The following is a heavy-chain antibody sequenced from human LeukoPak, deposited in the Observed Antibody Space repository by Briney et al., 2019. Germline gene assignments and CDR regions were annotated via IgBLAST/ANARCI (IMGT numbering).Heavy chain of an antibody. CDR2: IYTSGST. J-gene: IGHJ3*02. CDR1: GGSISSFY. CDR3: ARDPWIGYYDSSGYDAFDI. V-gene: IGHV4-4*07. D-gene: IGHD3-22*01. Sequence: TSETLSLTCTVSGGSISSFYWSWIRQPAGKGLEWIGRIYTSGSTNYNPSLKSRVTMSVDTSKNQFSLKLSSVTAADTAVYYCARDPWIGYYDSSGYDAFDIWGQGTMVTVSS.